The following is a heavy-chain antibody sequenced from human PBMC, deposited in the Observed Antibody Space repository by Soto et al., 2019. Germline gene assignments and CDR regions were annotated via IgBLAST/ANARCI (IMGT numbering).Heavy chain of an antibody. CDR2: ISSSSSYI. D-gene: IGHD6-6*01. CDR3: ARGLSSVRVFDP. Sequence: EVQLVESGGGLVKPGGSLRLSCAASGFTFSSYSMNWVRQAPGKGLEWVSSISSSSSYIYYADSVKGRFTISRDNAKNSLYLQMNSLRAADTAVYYCARGLSSVRVFDPWGQGTLVTVSS. V-gene: IGHV3-21*01. CDR1: GFTFSSYS. J-gene: IGHJ5*02.